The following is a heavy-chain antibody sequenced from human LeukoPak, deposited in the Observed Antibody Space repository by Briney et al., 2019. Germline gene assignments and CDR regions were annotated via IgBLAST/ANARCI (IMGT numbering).Heavy chain of an antibody. CDR1: EFSFILYR. CDR2: ISSSSSTI. V-gene: IGHV3-48*01. J-gene: IGHJ4*02. D-gene: IGHD5-24*01. Sequence: GWALILSCFSSEFSFILYRMNGLGEAAGHGLDGVSYISSSSSTIYYADSVKGRFTISKDNDQNSLYLQQNSLSADDRAVYCCARVGDGYNSYWGKGTLVTVSS. CDR3: ARVGDGYNSY.